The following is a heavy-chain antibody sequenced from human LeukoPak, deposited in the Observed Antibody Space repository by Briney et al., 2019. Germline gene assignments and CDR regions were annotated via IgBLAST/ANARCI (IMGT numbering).Heavy chain of an antibody. CDR3: ARGPNYYDSSGLGY. CDR2: IYYSGST. CDR1: GGSFSDYY. V-gene: IGHV4-59*01. Sequence: SETLSLTCAVYGGSFSDYYWSWIRQPPGKGLEWIGYIYYSGSTNYNPSLKSRVTISVDTSKNQFSLKLSSVTAADTAVYYCARGPNYYDSSGLGYWGQGTLVTVSS. J-gene: IGHJ4*02. D-gene: IGHD3-22*01.